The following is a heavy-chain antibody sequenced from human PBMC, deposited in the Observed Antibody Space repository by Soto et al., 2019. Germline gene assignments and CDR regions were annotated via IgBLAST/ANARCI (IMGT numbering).Heavy chain of an antibody. Sequence: SETQSLTCTVIGDSVSSNNYYWSWIRQRPGKGLEWIGYIHYSGDSYDNPSLTSRITMSMDVSKNQFSLNLRSVTAAATAIYYCARDVNDSSGSQGFDYWGQGTMVTVSS. D-gene: IGHD3-22*01. CDR2: IHYSGDS. CDR3: ARDVNDSSGSQGFDY. J-gene: IGHJ4*02. CDR1: GDSVSSNNYY. V-gene: IGHV4-31*03.